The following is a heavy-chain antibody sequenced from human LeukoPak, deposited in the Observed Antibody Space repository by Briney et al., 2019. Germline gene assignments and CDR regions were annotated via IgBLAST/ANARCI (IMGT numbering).Heavy chain of an antibody. CDR1: GGSISSYY. J-gene: IGHJ4*02. D-gene: IGHD3-10*01. CDR2: IYYSGST. CDR3: ARSMVRGVIGY. V-gene: IGHV4-39*01. Sequence: PSETLSLTCTVSGGSISSYYWGWIRQPPGKGLEWIGSIYYSGSTYYNPSLKSRVTISVDTSKNQFSLKLSSVTAADTAVYYCARSMVRGVIGYWGQGTLVTVSS.